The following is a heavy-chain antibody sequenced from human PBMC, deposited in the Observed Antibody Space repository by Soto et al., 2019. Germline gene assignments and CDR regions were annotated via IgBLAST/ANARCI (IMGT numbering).Heavy chain of an antibody. CDR3: AGFGTPMWKDYFYY. CDR1: GFTFSAYS. V-gene: IGHV3-48*02. Sequence: GGSLRLSCAASGFTFSAYSMNWVRQAPGKGLEWVSYISNGSSTLYYADSVKGGFTISSDDAKNSLYLQMSSLTEEDTAVYDCAGFGTPMWKDYFYYWGQGTLVTVSS. J-gene: IGHJ4*02. CDR2: ISNGSSTL. D-gene: IGHD3-16*01.